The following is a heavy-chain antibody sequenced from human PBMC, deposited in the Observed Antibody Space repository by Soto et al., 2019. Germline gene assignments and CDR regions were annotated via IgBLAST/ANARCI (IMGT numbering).Heavy chain of an antibody. D-gene: IGHD4-4*01. Sequence: EVQLLESGGGLVQPGGSLRLSCAASGFTFSSYAMSWVRQAPGKGLEWVSAIRGSGGSTYYADSVKGRFTISRDTSKNTLYLQRNSLRTEDTAVYYCAKDYYSTYVRWFDPWGQGTLVTVS. V-gene: IGHV3-23*01. CDR2: IRGSGGST. J-gene: IGHJ5*02. CDR1: GFTFSSYA. CDR3: AKDYYSTYVRWFDP.